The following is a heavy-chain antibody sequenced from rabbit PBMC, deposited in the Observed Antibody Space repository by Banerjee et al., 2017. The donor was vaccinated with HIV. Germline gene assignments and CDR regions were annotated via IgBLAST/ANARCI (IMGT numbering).Heavy chain of an antibody. D-gene: IGHD4-2*01. CDR3: ARAYPGSGEYFDF. Sequence: QQQLEESGGGLVKPGGTLTLTCKASGIDFNSYYYMCWVRQAPGKGPEWIACIVVYTSSGNTWYASWVNGRFTISKTSSTTVTLQMTSLTAADTATYFCARAYPGSGEYFDFRGPGTLVTV. CDR2: IVVYTSSGNT. CDR1: GIDFNSYYY. J-gene: IGHJ4*01. V-gene: IGHV1S43*01.